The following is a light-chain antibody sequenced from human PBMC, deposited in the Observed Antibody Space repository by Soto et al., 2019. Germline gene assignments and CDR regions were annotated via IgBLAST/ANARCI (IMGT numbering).Light chain of an antibody. CDR3: QTWGSGIRVV. V-gene: IGLV4-69*01. J-gene: IGLJ2*01. CDR2: LNSDGSH. Sequence: QSVLTQSPSASASLGASVKLTCTLSSGHSSYAIAWHQQQPEKGPRYLMKLNSDGSHSKGDGIPDRFSGSSSGAGRYLTISSLQSEDEGDCYCQTWGSGIRVVFGGGTKLTVL. CDR1: SGHSSYA.